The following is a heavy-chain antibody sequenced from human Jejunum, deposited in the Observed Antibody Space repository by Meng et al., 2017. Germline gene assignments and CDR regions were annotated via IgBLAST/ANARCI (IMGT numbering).Heavy chain of an antibody. CDR2: IESDGSST. D-gene: IGHD5-12*01. CDR3: ARDPIRGEVATIDY. V-gene: IGHV3-74*01. Sequence: GESLKISCAASGFSISNYWMHWVRQPPGKGLVWVSRIESDGSSTSYADSVKGRFTISRDNDKNTLYLQMNSLRAEDTAMYYCARDPIRGEVATIDYWGQGTLVTVSS. J-gene: IGHJ4*02. CDR1: GFSISNYW.